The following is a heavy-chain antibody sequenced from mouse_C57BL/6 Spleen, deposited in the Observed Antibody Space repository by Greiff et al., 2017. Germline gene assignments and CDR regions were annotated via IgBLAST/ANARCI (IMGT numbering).Heavy chain of an antibody. Sequence: VQLQQSGPELVKPGASVKMSCKASGYTFTDYNMHWVKQSHGKSLEWIGYINPNNGGTSYNQKFKGKATLTVNKSSSTAYMELRSLTSEDSAVYYCARGKIYYDYGMDYWGQGTSVTVSS. J-gene: IGHJ4*01. D-gene: IGHD2-4*01. CDR2: INPNNGGT. CDR1: GYTFTDYN. CDR3: ARGKIYYDYGMDY. V-gene: IGHV1-22*01.